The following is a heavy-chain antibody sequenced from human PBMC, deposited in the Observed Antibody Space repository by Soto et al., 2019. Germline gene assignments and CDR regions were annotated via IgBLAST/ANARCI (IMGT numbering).Heavy chain of an antibody. V-gene: IGHV4-39*01. CDR2: IYYSGST. CDR3: ASSYAAGTALPYNWFDP. J-gene: IGHJ5*02. Sequence: PSETLSLTCTVSGGSISSSSYYWGWIRQPPGKGLEWIGSIYYSGSTYYNPSLKSRVTISVDTSKNQFSLKLSSVTAADTAVYYCASSYAAGTALPYNWFDPWGQGTLVTVSS. D-gene: IGHD6-13*01. CDR1: GGSISSSSYY.